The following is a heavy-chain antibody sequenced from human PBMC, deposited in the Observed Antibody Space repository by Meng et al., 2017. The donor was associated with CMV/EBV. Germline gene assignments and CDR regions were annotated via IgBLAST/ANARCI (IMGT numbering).Heavy chain of an antibody. CDR3: ARDAPGGSSSWYGAWFDP. J-gene: IGHJ5*02. CDR2: IIPIFGTA. V-gene: IGHV1-69*01. CDR1: TLGSYA. D-gene: IGHD6-13*01. Sequence: TLGSYAISWVGQAPGQGVEWMGGIIPIFGTANYAQKFQGRVAITADESTSTAYMELSSLRSEDTAVYYCARDAPGGSSSWYGAWFDPWGQGTLVTVSS.